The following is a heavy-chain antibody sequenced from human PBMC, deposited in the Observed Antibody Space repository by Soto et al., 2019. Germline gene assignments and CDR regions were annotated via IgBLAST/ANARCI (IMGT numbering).Heavy chain of an antibody. CDR3: AKDQGVMYYYYGVDV. V-gene: IGHV3-7*01. Sequence: GGSRILSCAASGVTFSSYWMTGVRQAPGKGLEWVANIKQDGSEKYYVDSVKGRFTISRDNAKNPLYLQMNSLRAEDTAVYYCAKDQGVMYYYYGVDVWGQGTTVTVSS. CDR2: IKQDGSEK. CDR1: GVTFSSYW. D-gene: IGHD2-8*01. J-gene: IGHJ6*02.